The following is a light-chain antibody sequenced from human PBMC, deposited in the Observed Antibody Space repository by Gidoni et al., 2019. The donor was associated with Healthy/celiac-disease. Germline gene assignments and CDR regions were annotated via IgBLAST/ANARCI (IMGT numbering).Light chain of an antibody. CDR3: QQYGSSPFT. CDR2: GAS. V-gene: IGKV3-20*01. Sequence: EIVLTQSPGTLSWSPGERATLSCRASQRVSSSYLAWYQQKPGQAPRLLIYGASSRATGIPDRFSGSGSGTDFTLTISRLEPEDFAVYYCQQYGSSPFTFXPXTKVDIK. CDR1: QRVSSSY. J-gene: IGKJ3*01.